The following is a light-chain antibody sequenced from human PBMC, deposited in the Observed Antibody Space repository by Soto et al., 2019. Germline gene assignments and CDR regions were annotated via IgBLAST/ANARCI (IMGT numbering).Light chain of an antibody. V-gene: IGKV1-39*01. J-gene: IGKJ1*01. CDR1: QGISTY. Sequence: DIQMTQSPSSLSASVGDRVTITCRASQGISTYLNWYHQKPGKAPKLLIYAASSLQSGVPSRFSGSGSETDFTLTISSLQPEDFATYSCQRSCSTTWTFGQGTKVEIK. CDR2: AAS. CDR3: QRSCSTTWT.